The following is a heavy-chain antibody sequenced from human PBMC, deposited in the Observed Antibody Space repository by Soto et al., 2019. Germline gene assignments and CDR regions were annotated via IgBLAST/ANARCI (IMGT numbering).Heavy chain of an antibody. CDR3: AYRRGGSSSGGNFDY. CDR1: GFSFSTTGAG. D-gene: IGHD2-15*01. V-gene: IGHV2-5*01. J-gene: IGHJ4*02. Sequence: QLALKESGPTLVKPSQTLTLTCTFSGFSFSTTGAGVGWIRQHPGKALEWLALIFWNDAKRYSPSLRSRLTIIKDTSKNQVVLTMTNVDPVDTATYYCAYRRGGSSSGGNFDYWGQGTPVTVYS. CDR2: IFWNDAK.